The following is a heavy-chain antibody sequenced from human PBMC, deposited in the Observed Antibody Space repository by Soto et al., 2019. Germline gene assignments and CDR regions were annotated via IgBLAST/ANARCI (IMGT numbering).Heavy chain of an antibody. Sequence: QVQLQQWGAGLLKPSETLSLTCAVYGGSFSGYYWSWIRQPPGKGLEWIGEINHSGSTNYNPSLKSRVTISVDTYKNQLSLKLSSVTAADTAVYYCARVGENYYFYLDVWGKGTTVTVSS. J-gene: IGHJ6*03. CDR1: GGSFSGYY. CDR2: INHSGST. CDR3: ARVGENYYFYLDV. D-gene: IGHD2-21*01. V-gene: IGHV4-34*01.